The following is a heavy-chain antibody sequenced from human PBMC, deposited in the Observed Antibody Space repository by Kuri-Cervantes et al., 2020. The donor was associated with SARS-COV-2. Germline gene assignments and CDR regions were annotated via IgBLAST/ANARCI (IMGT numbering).Heavy chain of an antibody. J-gene: IGHJ4*02. V-gene: IGHV3-23*01. CDR2: ITDDGGST. Sequence: GESLKISCAASGITFSSYAMSWVRQAPGKGLGWVSAITDDGGSTYHADSVKGRFTISRDNSKTTLFLQMNSLRAEDTAVYHCVKGSAASRPYYFDSRGQGTLVTVSS. CDR3: VKGSAASRPYYFDS. D-gene: IGHD3-10*01. CDR1: GITFSSYA.